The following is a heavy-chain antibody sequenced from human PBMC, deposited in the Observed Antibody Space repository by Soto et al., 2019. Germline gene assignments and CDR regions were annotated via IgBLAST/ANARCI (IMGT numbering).Heavy chain of an antibody. CDR1: GFTFSSYG. J-gene: IGHJ4*02. CDR3: AKDTGADY. CDR2: ISYDGSDQ. V-gene: IGHV3-30*18. Sequence: QVQLVESGGGVDQPGRSLRLSCAASGFTFSSYGMYWVRQAPGKGLEWVARISYDGSDQFYGDSVKGRFTISRDNSKNILYVQMNSLRSEDTAVYYCAKDTGADYWGQGTVVTVSA. D-gene: IGHD3-10*01.